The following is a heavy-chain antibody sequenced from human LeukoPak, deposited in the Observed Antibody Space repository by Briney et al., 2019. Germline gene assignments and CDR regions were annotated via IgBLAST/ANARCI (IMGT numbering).Heavy chain of an antibody. CDR3: ALLLTSGYLADY. Sequence: GEALRISCKSSGYSFTNYWISWVRQTPGKGLEWMGKIYPSDSYTNYSPSFQGHVTISADKSISTAYLQWSNLKASDTAMYYCALLLTSGYLADYWGQGTLVTVSS. CDR2: IYPSDSYT. CDR1: GYSFTNYW. V-gene: IGHV5-10-1*01. J-gene: IGHJ4*02. D-gene: IGHD3-22*01.